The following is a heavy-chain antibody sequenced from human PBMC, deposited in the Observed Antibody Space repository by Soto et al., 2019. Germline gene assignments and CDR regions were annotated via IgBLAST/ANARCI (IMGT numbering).Heavy chain of an antibody. V-gene: IGHV3-48*02. Sequence: EVQLVESGGGLVQPGGSLRLSCAASGFTFSSYSMNWVRQAPGKGREWVSYISSSSSPIYYADSVKGRFTISRDNAKNSLYLQMNSLRDEDTAVYYCARGRGGGNLSFDPWGQGTLVTVSS. D-gene: IGHD2-15*01. CDR2: ISSSSSPI. J-gene: IGHJ5*02. CDR1: GFTFSSYS. CDR3: ARGRGGGNLSFDP.